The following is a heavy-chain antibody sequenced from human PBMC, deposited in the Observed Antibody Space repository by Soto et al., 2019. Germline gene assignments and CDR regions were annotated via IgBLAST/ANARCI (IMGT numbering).Heavy chain of an antibody. CDR3: ARSRGFGELWPHYFVY. Sequence: VQLVETGGGLIQPGGSLRLSCAASGFTVSSNYMSWVRQAPGKGLEWVSVIYSGGSTYYADSVKGRFTISRDNSKNTLYLQMNSLRSEDTAVYYCARSRGFGELWPHYFVYWGQGTLVTVSS. J-gene: IGHJ4*02. D-gene: IGHD3-10*01. CDR1: GFTVSSNY. V-gene: IGHV3-53*02. CDR2: IYSGGST.